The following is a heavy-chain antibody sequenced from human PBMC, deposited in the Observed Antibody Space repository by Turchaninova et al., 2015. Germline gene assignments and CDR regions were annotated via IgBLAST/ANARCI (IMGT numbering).Heavy chain of an antibody. D-gene: IGHD2-15*01. V-gene: IGHV3-53*02. Sequence: EVQLVETGGGVIQPGGSMGLSCAASGFTVSSNYMSWVRQAPGKGLECVSVIYSGGSTYYADSVKGRFTISRDNSKNTLYLQMNSLRAEDTAVYYCARGSPGADIVWSNWGQGTLVTVSS. CDR1: GFTVSSNY. J-gene: IGHJ4*02. CDR2: IYSGGST. CDR3: ARGSPGADIVWSN.